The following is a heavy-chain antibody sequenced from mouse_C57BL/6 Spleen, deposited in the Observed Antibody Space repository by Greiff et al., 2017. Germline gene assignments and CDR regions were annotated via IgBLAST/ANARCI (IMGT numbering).Heavy chain of an antibody. V-gene: IGHV5-4*01. CDR1: GFTFSSYA. J-gene: IGHJ2*01. CDR3: ARERVYFDD. Sequence: EVQLVESGGGLVKPGGSLKLSCAASGFTFSSYAMSWVRQTPEKRLEWVATISDGGSYTYYPDNVKGRFTIARDNAKNNLYLQMSHLKAEDTAMYYSARERVYFDDWGQGTTLTVSS. CDR2: ISDGGSYT.